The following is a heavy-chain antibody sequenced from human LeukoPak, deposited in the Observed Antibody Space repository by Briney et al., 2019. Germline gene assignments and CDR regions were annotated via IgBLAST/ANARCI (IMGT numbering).Heavy chain of an antibody. CDR2: ISYDGSNK. J-gene: IGHJ5*02. V-gene: IGHV3-30-3*01. CDR1: GFTFSSYA. D-gene: IGHD3-3*01. CDR3: VRDPFWSGNES. Sequence: GRSLRLSCAASGFTFSSYAMHWVRQAPGKGLEWVAVISYDGSNKYYADSVKGRFTISRDNSKNTLYLQMNSLRAEDTAVYYCVRDPFWSGNESWGQGTLVTVS.